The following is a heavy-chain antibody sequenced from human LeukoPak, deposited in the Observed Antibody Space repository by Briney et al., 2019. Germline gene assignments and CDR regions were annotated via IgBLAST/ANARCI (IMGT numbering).Heavy chain of an antibody. CDR3: ARDARLERSFDY. D-gene: IGHD1-1*01. J-gene: IGHJ4*02. V-gene: IGHV4-61*02. CDR1: GGSINSGSYY. CDR2: IHTSGST. Sequence: SQTLSLTCTVSGGSINSGSYYWSWIRQPAGKGLEWIGRIHTSGSTDYNPSLKSRVTISVDTSKKQFALELSSVTAADTAVYYCARDARLERSFDYWGQGTLVTVSS.